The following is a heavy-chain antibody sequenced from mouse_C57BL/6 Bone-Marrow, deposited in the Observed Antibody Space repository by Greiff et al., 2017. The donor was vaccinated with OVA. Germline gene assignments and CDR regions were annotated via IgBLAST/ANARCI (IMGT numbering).Heavy chain of an antibody. CDR1: GFNFTDYY. V-gene: IGHV14-1*01. CDR2: IDPEDGGT. Sequence: VQLQQSGAELVRPGASVKLSCTASGFNFTDYYMHWVKQRPEQGLEWIGRIDPEDGGTEYDPKFKGKATMTADTSSNTAYLQLSSLTSEDTAVYDCTTSQLLWLRRYAMDYWGQGTSVTVSS. CDR3: TTSQLLWLRRYAMDY. D-gene: IGHD2-2*01. J-gene: IGHJ4*01.